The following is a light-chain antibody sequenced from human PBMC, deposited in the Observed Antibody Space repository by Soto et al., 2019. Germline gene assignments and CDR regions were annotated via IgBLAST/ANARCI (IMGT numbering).Light chain of an antibody. J-gene: IGLJ3*02. CDR1: SSDVGSYNL. CDR2: EGN. Sequence: QSALTQPASVSGSPGQSITMSCAGASSDVGSYNLVSWYQQYPVKAPKLIFYEGNKRPSGVSNRFSGSGSGNTASLTISGLQAEDAADYYCCSYTGSSTSFGGGTKLTVL. CDR3: CSYTGSSTS. V-gene: IGLV2-23*01.